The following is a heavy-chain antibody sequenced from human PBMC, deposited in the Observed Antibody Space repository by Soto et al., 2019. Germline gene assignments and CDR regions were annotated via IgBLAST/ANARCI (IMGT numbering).Heavy chain of an antibody. CDR2: IYYSGST. J-gene: IGHJ5*02. CDR1: GGSITSSSYY. Sequence: QLHLRESGPGLVKPSETLSLTCTVSGGSITSSSYYWGWIRQPPGKGLEWIGSIYYSGSTYYNPSLNSRVTIPVDTSKNQFSLKLSSVTAADTAVYYCATQEVGGSYVYTFDPWGQGTLVTVSS. CDR3: ATQEVGGSYVYTFDP. D-gene: IGHD1-26*01. V-gene: IGHV4-39*01.